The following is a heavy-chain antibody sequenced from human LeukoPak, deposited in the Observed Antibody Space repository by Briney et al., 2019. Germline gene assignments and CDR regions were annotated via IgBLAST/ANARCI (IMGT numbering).Heavy chain of an antibody. CDR3: ARVPLWFGELLRDAFDI. V-gene: IGHV4-34*01. CDR2: INHSGST. Sequence: SETLSLTCAVYGGYFSGYYWSWIGQPPGKGLEWIGEINHSGSTNYNPSLKSRVTISVDTSKNQFSLKLSSVTAADTAVYYCARVPLWFGELLRDAFDIWGQGTMVTVSS. CDR1: GGYFSGYY. D-gene: IGHD3-10*01. J-gene: IGHJ3*02.